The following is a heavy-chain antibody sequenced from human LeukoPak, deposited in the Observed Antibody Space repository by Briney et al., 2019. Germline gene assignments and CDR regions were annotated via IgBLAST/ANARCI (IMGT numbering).Heavy chain of an antibody. Sequence: SETLSLNCTVSGGSISSSSYYWGWIRQPPGKGLEWIGSIYYSGSTYYNPSLKSRVTISVDTSKNQFSLKLSSVTAADTAVYYCASHNVLLWFGELFDWGQGTLVTVSS. J-gene: IGHJ4*02. D-gene: IGHD3-10*01. CDR1: GGSISSSSYY. CDR2: IYYSGST. CDR3: ASHNVLLWFGELFD. V-gene: IGHV4-39*01.